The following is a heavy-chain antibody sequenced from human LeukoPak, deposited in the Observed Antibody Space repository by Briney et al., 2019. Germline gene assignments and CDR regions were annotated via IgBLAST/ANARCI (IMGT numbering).Heavy chain of an antibody. CDR2: NYHSGST. CDR3: AKDCANYYDSSGYYFDAFDI. CDR1: GYSISSGYY. V-gene: IGHV4-38-2*02. J-gene: IGHJ3*02. Sequence: SETLSLTCTVSGYSISSGYYWGWIRQPPGKGLEWIGSNYHSGSTYYNPSLKSLVTISVDTSKNKFSLKLCSVTAANTAVYYCAKDCANYYDSSGYYFDAFDIWGQGTMVTVSS. D-gene: IGHD3-22*01.